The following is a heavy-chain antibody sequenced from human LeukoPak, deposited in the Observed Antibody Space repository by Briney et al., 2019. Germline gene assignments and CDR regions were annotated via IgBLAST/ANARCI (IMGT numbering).Heavy chain of an antibody. Sequence: SETLSLTCAVSGDSFSDYYWSWIRQPPGKGLEWIGEINHSGDTNYNPSLKNRVTISVATSRRQFSLRMDSVTAADTAVYYCARGRNRLCKTRSCFREDHYSGRGWFDPWGQGTLVTISS. J-gene: IGHJ5*02. CDR2: INHSGDT. CDR1: GDSFSDYY. D-gene: IGHD4-4*01. V-gene: IGHV4-34*01. CDR3: ARGRNRLCKTRSCFREDHYSGRGWFDP.